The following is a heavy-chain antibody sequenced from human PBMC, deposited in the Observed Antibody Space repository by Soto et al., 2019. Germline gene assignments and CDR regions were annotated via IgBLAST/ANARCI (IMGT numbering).Heavy chain of an antibody. Sequence: SVKVSCKASGYTFTSYAMHWVRQARGQRLEWIGWIVVGSGNTKYAKKFQERVTITRDMSSGTAYLELSSLRSEDTAVYYCANKMRDLRRSYYYYGMDVWGQGATVTVSS. D-gene: IGHD2-21*01. CDR2: IVVGSGNT. CDR3: ANKMRDLRRSYYYYGMDV. CDR1: GYTFTSYA. V-gene: IGHV1-58*02. J-gene: IGHJ6*02.